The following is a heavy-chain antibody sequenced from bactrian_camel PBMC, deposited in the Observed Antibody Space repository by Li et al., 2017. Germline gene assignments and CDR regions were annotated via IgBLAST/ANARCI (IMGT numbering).Heavy chain of an antibody. CDR1: GFTYDMYC. D-gene: IGHD1*01. CDR2: IESVGAT. Sequence: HVQLVESGGGLVQPRGSLRLSCLLSGFTYDMYCMGWFRQAPGKEHEGVAIIESVGATTYADSVKGRFTISRDIAKNTLYLQMNSLKPEDTAVHYCAADRLDYRPQYEYTYWGQGTQVTVS. J-gene: IGHJ4*01. V-gene: IGHV3S6*01. CDR3: AADRLDYRPQYEYTY.